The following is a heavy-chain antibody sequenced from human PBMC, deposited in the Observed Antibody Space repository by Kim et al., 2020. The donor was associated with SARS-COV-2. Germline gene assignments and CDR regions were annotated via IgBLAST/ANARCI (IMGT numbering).Heavy chain of an antibody. V-gene: IGHV3-23*01. D-gene: IGHD3-9*01. CDR1: GFSFSTYD. CDR3: AHLRKLELLITENYFGP. CDR2: IGGRGDST. J-gene: IGHJ5*02. Sequence: GGSLRLSCVASGFSFSTYDMSWVRQAPGKGLEWVSVIGGRGDSTYYADSVKGRFTISRDNSKNTLYLQMNSLRAEDTAVYFCAHLRKLELLITENYFGPWGQGTLVTVSS.